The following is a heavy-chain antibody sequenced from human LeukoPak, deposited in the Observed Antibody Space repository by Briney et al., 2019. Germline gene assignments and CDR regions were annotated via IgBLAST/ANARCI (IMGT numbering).Heavy chain of an antibody. CDR3: ASQTCSSTSCYWYFDY. J-gene: IGHJ4*02. D-gene: IGHD2-2*01. CDR2: ISSSGSTM. Sequence: GGSLRLSCAASGFIFSDYYMSWIRQAPGKGLEWVSYISSSGSTMYYADSVKGRFTISRDNAKNSLYLQMNSLRAEDTAVYYCASQTCSSTSCYWYFDYWGQGTLVTVSS. CDR1: GFIFSDYY. V-gene: IGHV3-11*01.